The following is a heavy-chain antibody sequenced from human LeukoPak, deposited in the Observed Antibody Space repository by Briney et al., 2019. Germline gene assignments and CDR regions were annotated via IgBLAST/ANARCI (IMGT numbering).Heavy chain of an antibody. V-gene: IGHV4-30-2*01. Sequence: SETLSLTCAVSGGSISSGGYSWSWIRQPPGKGLEWIGYIYHSGSTYYNPSLKSRVTISVDRSKNQFSLKLSSVTAADTAVYYCSRARVGIGGFDYWGQGTLVTVSS. CDR3: SRARVGIGGFDY. D-gene: IGHD3-16*01. CDR1: GGSISSGGYS. CDR2: IYHSGST. J-gene: IGHJ4*02.